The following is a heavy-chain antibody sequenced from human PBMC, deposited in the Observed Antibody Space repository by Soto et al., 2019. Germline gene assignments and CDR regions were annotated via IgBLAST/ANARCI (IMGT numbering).Heavy chain of an antibody. CDR2: ISGNGGGT. Sequence: EVQFLESGGGLVQPGGSLRLSCTASRLTFSNFAVTWVRQAPGKGLEWVSSISGNGGGTHYADSLKGRFTISRDNSKSTVYLQMNSLGAEDTAVYHCAKDPNGDHLGAFGAWGQGTVVTVSS. CDR3: AKDPNGDHLGAFGA. CDR1: RLTFSNFA. V-gene: IGHV3-23*01. J-gene: IGHJ3*01. D-gene: IGHD4-17*01.